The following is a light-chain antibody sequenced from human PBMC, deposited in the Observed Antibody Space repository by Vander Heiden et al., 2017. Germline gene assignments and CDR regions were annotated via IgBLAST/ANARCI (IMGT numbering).Light chain of an antibody. CDR3: SSYTSSRDVV. CDR2: DVS. J-gene: IGLJ2*01. CDR1: SSDVGGYNY. V-gene: IGLV2-14*01. Sequence: QPALTQPASVPGSPGQSITISCTGTSSDVGGYNYVSWYQQHPGKAPKLMIYDVSNRPSGVSNRFSGSKSGNTASLTISGLQAEDEADYYCSSYTSSRDVVFGGGTKLTVL.